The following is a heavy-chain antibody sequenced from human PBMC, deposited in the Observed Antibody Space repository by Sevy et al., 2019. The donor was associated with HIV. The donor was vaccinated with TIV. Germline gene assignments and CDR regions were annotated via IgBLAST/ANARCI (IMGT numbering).Heavy chain of an antibody. V-gene: IGHV1-46*01. D-gene: IGHD3-16*02. CDR1: GYTFTSYY. Sequence: ASVKVSCKASGYTFTSYYMHWVRQAPGQGLEWMGIINPSGGSTSYAQKFQGRVTMTRDTSTSTVYMELSSLRSEDTAVYYWARDRGGGDDYVWGSYRHNWFDPWGQGTLVTVSS. CDR3: ARDRGGGDDYVWGSYRHNWFDP. CDR2: INPSGGST. J-gene: IGHJ5*02.